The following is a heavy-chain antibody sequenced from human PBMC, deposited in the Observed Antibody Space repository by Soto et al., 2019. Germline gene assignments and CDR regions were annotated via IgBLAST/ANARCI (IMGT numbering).Heavy chain of an antibody. V-gene: IGHV4-34*12. D-gene: IGHD3-10*02. CDR3: ARSPLSYDYVRQTWREVGDSFDV. J-gene: IGHJ3*01. Sequence: SVTLSLTCAIYTWSRGSFHWTWLRTHPGKGLEWIGELIHGGSTNYNPSLKSRVTFSLDTSKSQFSLHVMSVTAADTAVYYCARSPLSYDYVRQTWREVGDSFDVWGRGTAVNGS. CDR2: LIHGGST. CDR1: TWSRGSFH.